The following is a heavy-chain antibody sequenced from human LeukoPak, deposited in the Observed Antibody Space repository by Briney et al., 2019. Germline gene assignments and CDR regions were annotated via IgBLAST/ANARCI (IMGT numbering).Heavy chain of an antibody. CDR3: ASEAGATAFDY. CDR1: GFTFSSYS. D-gene: IGHD1-26*01. J-gene: IGHJ4*02. Sequence: GGSLRLSRAASGFTFSSYSMNWVRQAPGKGLEWVSSISSSSSYIYYADSVKGRFTISRDNAKNSLYLQMNSLRAEDTAVYYCASEAGATAFDYWGQGTLVTVSS. CDR2: ISSSSSYI. V-gene: IGHV3-21*01.